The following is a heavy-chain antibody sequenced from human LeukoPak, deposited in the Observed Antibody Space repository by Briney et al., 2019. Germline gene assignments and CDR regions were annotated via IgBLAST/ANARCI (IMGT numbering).Heavy chain of an antibody. J-gene: IGHJ6*03. CDR2: ISAYNGNT. CDR1: GYTFTSYG. Sequence: GASVKVSCKASGYTFTSYGISWVRQAPGQGLEWMGWISAYNGNTNYAQKLQGRVTMTTDTSTSTAYMELRSLRSDGTAVYYCARLYKESYYYYYYMGVWVKGTTVTVSS. V-gene: IGHV1-18*01. D-gene: IGHD1-14*01. CDR3: ARLYKESYYYYYYMGV.